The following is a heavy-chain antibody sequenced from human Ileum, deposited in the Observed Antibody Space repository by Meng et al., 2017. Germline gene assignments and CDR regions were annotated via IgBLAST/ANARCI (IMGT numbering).Heavy chain of an antibody. CDR2: AST. D-gene: IGHD7-27*01. J-gene: IGHJ4*02. CDR3: ARDHWGSLDY. Sequence: QGQLQESGPGLVGPAETLSLICTVSGGSVSSDGFQWGWVRQPPGKGLEWIGYASTNYNPSLKSRVTISLDTSKNQFSLELSSVTAADTAVHYCARDHWGSLDYWGQGILVTVSS. CDR1: GGSVSSDGFQ. V-gene: IGHV4-61*08.